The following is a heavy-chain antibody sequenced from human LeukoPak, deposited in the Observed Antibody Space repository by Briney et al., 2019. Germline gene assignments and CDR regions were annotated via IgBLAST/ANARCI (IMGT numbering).Heavy chain of an antibody. Sequence: GGSLRLSCAASGFSFSSYAMSWVRQAPGKGLEWVSGISGSGGGTYYADSVKGRFTISRDNSKNTLYLQMNSLRDEDTAVYYCVKEGSSWYFDYWGQGTLVTVSS. J-gene: IGHJ4*02. CDR2: ISGSGGGT. CDR3: VKEGSSWYFDY. D-gene: IGHD6-13*01. CDR1: GFSFSSYA. V-gene: IGHV3-23*01.